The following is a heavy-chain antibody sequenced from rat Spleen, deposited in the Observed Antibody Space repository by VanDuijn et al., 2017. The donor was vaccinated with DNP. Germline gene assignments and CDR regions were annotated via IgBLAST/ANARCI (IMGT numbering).Heavy chain of an antibody. D-gene: IGHD1-11*01. CDR1: GFTFSDSA. Sequence: EVQLVESGGGVVQPGNSLKLSCAASGFTFSDSAMAWVRQSPKMGLEWVATIIYDGSHTFYRDTVQGRLTISRDNAKTTLYLQMDSLRSEDTATYYCVTRGKYGGYDYWCQGVIVTVSS. V-gene: IGHV5S10*01. CDR3: VTRGKYGGYDY. J-gene: IGHJ2*01. CDR2: IIYDGSHT.